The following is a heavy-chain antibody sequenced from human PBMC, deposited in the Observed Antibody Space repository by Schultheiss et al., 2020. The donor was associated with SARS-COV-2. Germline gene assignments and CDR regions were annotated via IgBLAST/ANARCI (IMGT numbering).Heavy chain of an antibody. J-gene: IGHJ6*02. Sequence: GGSLRLSCTASGFTFRDSCMHWVRQAPGKGLVWVAHINSDGSSTNLADSVKGRFTISRDNAMNTIYLQMNSLRAEDTAVYYCARDTVVKEPDYYYYGMDVWGQGTTVTVSS. V-gene: IGHV3-74*01. CDR3: ARDTVVKEPDYYYYGMDV. CDR2: INSDGSST. D-gene: IGHD4-23*01. CDR1: GFTFRDSC.